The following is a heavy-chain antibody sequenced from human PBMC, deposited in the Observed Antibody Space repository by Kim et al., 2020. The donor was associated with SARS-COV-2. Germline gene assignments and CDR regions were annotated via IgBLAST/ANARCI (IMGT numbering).Heavy chain of an antibody. CDR2: IYYSGST. D-gene: IGHD2-2*01. V-gene: IGHV4-59*08. CDR1: GGSISSYY. Sequence: SETLSLTCTVSGGSISSYYWSWIRQPPGKGLEWIGYIYYSGSTNYNPSLKSRVTISVDTSKNQFSLKLSSVTAADTAVYYCARQYCSSTSCYLDVWGKGTTVTVSS. CDR3: ARQYCSSTSCYLDV. J-gene: IGHJ6*04.